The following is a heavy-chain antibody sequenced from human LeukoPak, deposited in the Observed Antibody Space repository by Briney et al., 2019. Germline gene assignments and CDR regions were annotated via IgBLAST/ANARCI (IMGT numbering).Heavy chain of an antibody. V-gene: IGHV3-21*01. D-gene: IGHD5-12*01. CDR1: GFTYRSYS. J-gene: IGHJ4*02. CDR3: ASDYDSSFDY. Sequence: GGSLRLSRAASGFTYRSYSMNWVRQSPGKGLEWVSSITSSSSYLFYADSVKGRFTISRDNVKNSLYLQMNSLRAEDTAVYYCASDYDSSFDYWGQGTLVTVSS. CDR2: ITSSSSYL.